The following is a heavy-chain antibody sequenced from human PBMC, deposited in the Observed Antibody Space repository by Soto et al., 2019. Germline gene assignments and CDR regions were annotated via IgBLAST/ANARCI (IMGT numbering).Heavy chain of an antibody. CDR3: TASFDN. J-gene: IGHJ4*02. V-gene: IGHV3-66*01. CDR2: IYTSGST. Sequence: GGSLRLSCAASGLTVCSNDMTWVRQAAGKGLEWVSVIYTSGSTYYADSVKGRFSIFRDNSKNTLYLQMNSLRVEDTAVYYCTASFDNWGQGTLVTVSS. CDR1: GLTVCSND. D-gene: IGHD5-18*01.